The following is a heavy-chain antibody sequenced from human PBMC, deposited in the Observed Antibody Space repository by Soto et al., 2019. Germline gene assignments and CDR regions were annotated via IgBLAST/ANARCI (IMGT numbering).Heavy chain of an antibody. CDR3: AAGLGDYVGAWRPFDAFDI. Sequence: QRQLVQSGPEVKEPGTSVKVSCKASGFTFTSSAVQWVRQARGQRLEWIGWIVVGSGNTNYAQKFQERVTITRDMSTSTAYMELSSLRSEDTAVHYCAAGLGDYVGAWRPFDAFDIWGQGTMVTVSS. CDR1: GFTFTSSA. V-gene: IGHV1-58*01. CDR2: IVVGSGNT. D-gene: IGHD4-17*01. J-gene: IGHJ3*02.